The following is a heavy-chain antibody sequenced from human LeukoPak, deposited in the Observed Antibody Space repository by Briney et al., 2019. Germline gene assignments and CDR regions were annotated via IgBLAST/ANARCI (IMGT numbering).Heavy chain of an antibody. J-gene: IGHJ4*02. V-gene: IGHV1-2*02. CDR3: ARAADRDVKCDS. D-gene: IGHD2-15*01. Sequence: GASVKVSCKASGYTFNGHYIHWVRQAPGQGLEWMGWSSPNNGDTNYAQKFQGRVTMTRDASINSAYMELRSLRSDDTAVYYCARAADRDVKCDSWGQGTLVTVSS. CDR2: SSPNNGDT. CDR1: GYTFNGHY.